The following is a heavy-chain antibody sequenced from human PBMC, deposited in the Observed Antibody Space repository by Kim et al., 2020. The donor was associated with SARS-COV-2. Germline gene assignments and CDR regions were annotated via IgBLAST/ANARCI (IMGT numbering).Heavy chain of an antibody. CDR3: AIPTVDFDL. CDR2: IYYSGST. CDR1: GGSISSSSYY. V-gene: IGHV4-39*01. Sequence: SETLSLTCTVSGGSISSSSYYWGWIRQPPGKGLEWIGSIYYSGSTYYNPSLKSRVTISVDTSKNQFSLKLSSVTAADTAVYYCAIPTVDFDLWGRGTLVTVSS. J-gene: IGHJ2*01.